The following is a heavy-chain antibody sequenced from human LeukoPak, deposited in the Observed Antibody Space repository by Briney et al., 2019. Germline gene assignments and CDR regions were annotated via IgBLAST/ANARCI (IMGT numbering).Heavy chain of an antibody. D-gene: IGHD5-18*01. CDR1: GFTFSNYA. V-gene: IGHV3-23*01. CDR3: AKDLSAMDHFDY. J-gene: IGHJ4*02. Sequence: GGSLRLSCAASGFTFSNYAMSWVRQAPGKGLEWVSVINYSGGSIYYADSVTGRFTISRDNSKNTLYLQMNSLRAEDTAVYYCAKDLSAMDHFDYWGKGTLVTVSS. CDR2: INYSGGSI.